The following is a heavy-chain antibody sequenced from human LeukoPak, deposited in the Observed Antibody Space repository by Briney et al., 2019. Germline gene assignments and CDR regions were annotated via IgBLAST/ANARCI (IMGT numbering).Heavy chain of an antibody. V-gene: IGHV3-30*03. CDR3: ARGGGPHMGSYYYGMDV. CDR2: ISYDGSNK. Sequence: GGSLRLSCAAPGFTFSSYGMHWVRQAPGKGLEWVAIISYDGSNKYYADSVKGRFTISRDNSKNTLYLQMNSLRAEDTAVYYCARGGGPHMGSYYYGMDVWGQGTTVTVSS. CDR1: GFTFSSYG. J-gene: IGHJ6*02. D-gene: IGHD3-10*01.